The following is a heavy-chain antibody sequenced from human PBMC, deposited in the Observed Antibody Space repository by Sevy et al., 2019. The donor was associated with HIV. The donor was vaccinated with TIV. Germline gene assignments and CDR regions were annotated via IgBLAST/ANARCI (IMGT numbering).Heavy chain of an antibody. Sequence: GGSLRLSCAVSGIIFTTSGMHWVRQAPGKGLEWLSSISDDSRYIYYSDSVKGRFTISRANAKNLLFLQMNNLRVEDTAIYYCARDFTIFGVVSGIDYWGQGNLVTVSS. CDR1: GIIFTTSG. J-gene: IGHJ4*02. D-gene: IGHD3-3*01. CDR3: ARDFTIFGVVSGIDY. V-gene: IGHV3-21*04. CDR2: ISDDSRYI.